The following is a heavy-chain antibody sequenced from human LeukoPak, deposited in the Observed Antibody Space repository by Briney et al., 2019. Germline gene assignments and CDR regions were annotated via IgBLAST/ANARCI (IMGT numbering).Heavy chain of an antibody. CDR1: GYTFTGYY. CDR2: INPNSGGT. V-gene: IGHV1-2*02. J-gene: IGHJ5*02. D-gene: IGHD1-26*01. CDR3: ARQRTRGSNWFDP. Sequence: GASVKVSCKASGYTFTGYYMHWVRRAPGHGLEWMGWINPNSGGTNYAQKFQGRVTMTRDTSISTAYMELSRLRSDDTAVYYCARQRTRGSNWFDPWGQGTLVTVSS.